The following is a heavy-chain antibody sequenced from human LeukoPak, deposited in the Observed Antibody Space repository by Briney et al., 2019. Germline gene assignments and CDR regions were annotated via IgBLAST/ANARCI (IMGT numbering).Heavy chain of an antibody. V-gene: IGHV4-59*01. D-gene: IGHD4-11*01. CDR1: GGSLGSYY. J-gene: IGHJ2*01. CDR3: AGYGNYWDWYFDL. Sequence: SETLSLTCTVSGGSLGSYYWSRIRQPPGKGLEWIGYIHYSGSTNHNPSLKSRVTISIDTSKNQISLRLTSVTAADTAVYYCAGYGNYWDWYFDLWGRGTLVTVSS. CDR2: IHYSGST.